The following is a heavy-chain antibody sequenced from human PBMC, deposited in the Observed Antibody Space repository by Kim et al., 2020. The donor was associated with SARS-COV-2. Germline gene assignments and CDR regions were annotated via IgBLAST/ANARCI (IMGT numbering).Heavy chain of an antibody. CDR2: IYHSGST. J-gene: IGHJ1*01. V-gene: IGHV4-30-2*01. CDR1: GGSISSGGYS. CDR3: ARERGGYFQH. Sequence: SETLSLTCAVSGGSISSGGYSWSWIRQPPGKGLEWIGYIYHSGSTYYNPSLKSRVTISVDRSKNQFSLKLSSVTAADTAVYYCARERGGYFQHWGQGTLV. D-gene: IGHD3-3*01.